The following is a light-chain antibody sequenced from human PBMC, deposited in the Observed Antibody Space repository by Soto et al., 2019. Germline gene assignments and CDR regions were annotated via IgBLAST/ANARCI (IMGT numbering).Light chain of an antibody. CDR3: MIVISRTTRV. CDR1: SSDVGGSDY. CDR2: QVS. Sequence: QSALTQPASVSGSPGQSITISCTGTSSDVGGSDYVSWYQQHPGKAPKLIIYQVSDRPSGVSNRFSGTKSGNTASLTISGIQAEDEADYYCMIVISRTTRVFGGGTKVTVL. J-gene: IGLJ3*02. V-gene: IGLV2-14*01.